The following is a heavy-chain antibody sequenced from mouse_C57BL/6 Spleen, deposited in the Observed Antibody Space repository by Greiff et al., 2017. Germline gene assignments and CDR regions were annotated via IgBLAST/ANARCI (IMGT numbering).Heavy chain of an antibody. J-gene: IGHJ4*01. CDR2: IDPSDSET. D-gene: IGHD4-1*01. CDR1: GYTFTSYW. V-gene: IGHV1-52*01. CDR3: ARDLANWNDAMDY. Sequence: VQLQQPGAELVRPGSSVKLSCKASGYTFTSYWMHWVKQRPIQGLEWIGNIDPSDSETHYNQKFKDKATLTVDKSSSTAYMQLSSLTSEDSAVYYCARDLANWNDAMDYWGQGTSVTVSS.